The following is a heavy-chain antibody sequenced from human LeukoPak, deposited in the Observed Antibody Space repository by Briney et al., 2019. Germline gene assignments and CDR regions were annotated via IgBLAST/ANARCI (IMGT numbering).Heavy chain of an antibody. V-gene: IGHV3-48*04. D-gene: IGHD6-13*01. CDR1: GFTFSISS. Sequence: PGGSLRLSCVASGFTFSISSMSWVRQAPGKGLEWVSYISSSSSSIYDADSVRGRFTISRDNAKNSLYLQMNSLRAEDTAVYYCARDEEAAAGLFYWGQGTLVTVSS. CDR2: ISSSSSSI. J-gene: IGHJ4*02. CDR3: ARDEEAAAGLFY.